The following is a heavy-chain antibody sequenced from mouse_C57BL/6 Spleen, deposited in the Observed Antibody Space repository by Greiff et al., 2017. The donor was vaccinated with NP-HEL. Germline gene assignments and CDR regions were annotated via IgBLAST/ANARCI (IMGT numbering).Heavy chain of an antibody. CDR3: ARSGHYGSSYGYFDV. D-gene: IGHD1-1*01. CDR2: IDPSDSYT. J-gene: IGHJ1*03. Sequence: VQLQQPGAELVMPGASVKLSCKASGYTFTSYWMHWVKQRPGQGLEWIGEIDPSDSYTNYNQKFKGKSTLTVDKSSSTAYMQLSSLTSEDSAVYYCARSGHYGSSYGYFDVWGTGTTVTVSS. V-gene: IGHV1-69*01. CDR1: GYTFTSYW.